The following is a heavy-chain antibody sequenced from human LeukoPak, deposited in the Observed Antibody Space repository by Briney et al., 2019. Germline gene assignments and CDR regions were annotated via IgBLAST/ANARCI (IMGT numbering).Heavy chain of an antibody. V-gene: IGHV3-9*01. CDR3: AKSLSQWLLQGVDY. CDR1: GFTFDDYA. D-gene: IGHD2-15*01. CDR2: ISWNSGSI. J-gene: IGHJ4*02. Sequence: GRSLRLSCAASGFTFDDYAMHWVRQAPGKGLEWVSGISWNSGSIDYADSVKGRFTISRDSAKNSLYLQMNSLRAEDTALYYCAKSLSQWLLQGVDYWGQGTLVTVSS.